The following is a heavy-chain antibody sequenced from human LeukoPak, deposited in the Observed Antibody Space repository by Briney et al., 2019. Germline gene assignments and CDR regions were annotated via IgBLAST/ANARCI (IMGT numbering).Heavy chain of an antibody. CDR1: GFSFSNSG. CDR3: ARDLKGIYS. J-gene: IGHJ4*02. V-gene: IGHV3-33*08. Sequence: PGRSLRLSCAASGFSFSNSGMHWVRQAPGKGLEWVAGIWFGEGSQYYADSVKGRFIISRDNSKNTLFLEMNSLRAEDTAVYFCARDLKGIYSWGQGTLVTVSS. CDR2: IWFGEGSQ. D-gene: IGHD1-26*01.